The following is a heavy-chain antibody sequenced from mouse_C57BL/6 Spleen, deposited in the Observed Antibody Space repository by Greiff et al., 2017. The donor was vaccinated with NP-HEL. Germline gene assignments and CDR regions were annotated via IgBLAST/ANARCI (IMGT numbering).Heavy chain of an antibody. J-gene: IGHJ3*01. D-gene: IGHD2-4*01. V-gene: IGHV1-54*01. CDR3: ARAYDYDLFAY. CDR1: GYAFTNYL. CDR2: INPGSGGT. Sequence: QVHVKQSGAELVRPGTSVKVSCKASGYAFTNYLIEWVKQRPGQGLEWIGVINPGSGGTNYNEKFKGKATLTADKSSSTAYMQLSSLTSEDSAVYFCARAYDYDLFAYWGQGTLVTVSA.